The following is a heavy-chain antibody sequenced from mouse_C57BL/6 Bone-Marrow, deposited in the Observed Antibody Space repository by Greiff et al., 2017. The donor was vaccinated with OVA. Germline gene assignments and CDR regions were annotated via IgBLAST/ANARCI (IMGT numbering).Heavy chain of an antibody. D-gene: IGHD2-1*01. CDR1: GYTFTSYW. J-gene: IGHJ3*01. Sequence: QVQLQQSGAELVRPGTSVKLSCKASGYTFTSYWMHWVKQRPGQGLEWIGVIDPSDSYTNYNQKFKGKATLTVNTSSSTAYMPLSSLTSEDSAVYDCARWGRYYGNYEWFAYWGQGTLVTVSA. CDR3: ARWGRYYGNYEWFAY. V-gene: IGHV1-59*01. CDR2: IDPSDSYT.